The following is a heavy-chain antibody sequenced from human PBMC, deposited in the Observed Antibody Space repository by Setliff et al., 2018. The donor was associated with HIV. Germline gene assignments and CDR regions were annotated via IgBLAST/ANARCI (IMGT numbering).Heavy chain of an antibody. CDR3: ARDREAEGDAFDI. CDR1: GYTFTSYG. CDR2: ITPFNGNT. D-gene: IGHD3-10*01. J-gene: IGHJ3*02. V-gene: IGHV1-18*01. Sequence: VASVKVSCKASGYTFTSYGISWVRQAPGQGLEWMGWITPFNGNTNYAQKLQGRVTMTTDTSTSTAYMELRSLRSEDTAVYYCARDREAEGDAFDIWGQGTMVTVSS.